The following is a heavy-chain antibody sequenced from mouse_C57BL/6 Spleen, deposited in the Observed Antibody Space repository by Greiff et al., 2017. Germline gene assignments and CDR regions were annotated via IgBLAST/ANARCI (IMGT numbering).Heavy chain of an antibody. J-gene: IGHJ4*01. V-gene: IGHV3-8*01. Sequence: EVMLVESGPGLAKPSQTLSLTCSVTGYSITSYYWNWIRKFPGNKLEYMGYISYSGSTYYNPSLKSRISITRDTSKNQYYLQLNSVTTEDTATYYCARSQLGNYYAMDYWGQGTSVTVSS. CDR3: ARSQLGNYYAMDY. D-gene: IGHD4-1*02. CDR2: ISYSGST. CDR1: GYSITSYY.